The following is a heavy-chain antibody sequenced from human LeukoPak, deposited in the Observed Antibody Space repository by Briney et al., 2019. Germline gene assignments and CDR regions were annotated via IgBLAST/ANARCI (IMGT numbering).Heavy chain of an antibody. Sequence: SETLSLTCTVSGGSISSYYWGWIRQPPGKGLEWIGSIYYSGSTYYNPSLKSRVTISVDTSKNQFSLKLSSVTAADTAVYYCARGPLRRQYYYGSGSYLLKYNWFDPWGQGTLVTVSS. CDR1: GGSISSYY. CDR3: ARGPLRRQYYYGSGSYLLKYNWFDP. D-gene: IGHD3-10*01. J-gene: IGHJ5*02. CDR2: IYYSGST. V-gene: IGHV4-39*07.